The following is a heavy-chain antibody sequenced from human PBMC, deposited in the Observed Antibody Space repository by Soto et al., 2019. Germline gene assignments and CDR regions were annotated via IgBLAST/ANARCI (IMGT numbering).Heavy chain of an antibody. D-gene: IGHD3-10*01. J-gene: IGHJ6*02. CDR2: TYYKSKWNN. Sequence: QTRSLTWVISGYSVSSNSAGWNLIRQSPSRGLEWLGRTYYKSKWNNDYALSVKSRITINPDTSKNQFSLHLYSVTPEDTAVYYCTGITWFRGMDVWGQGTPVTVSS. CDR3: TGITWFRGMDV. V-gene: IGHV6-1*01. CDR1: GYSVSSNSAG.